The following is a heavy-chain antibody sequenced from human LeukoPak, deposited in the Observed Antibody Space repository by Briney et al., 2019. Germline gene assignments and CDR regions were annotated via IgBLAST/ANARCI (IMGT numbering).Heavy chain of an antibody. CDR2: IYNTWST. V-gene: IGHV4-39*01. J-gene: IGHJ4*02. CDR3: ARNITSVIPAGYFDY. CDR1: GGSIGSGRYY. Sequence: RSSETLSLTCSVSGGSIGSGRYYWAWIRQPPGKGLEWIGSIYNTWSTSYNPSLKSRVTMSVDTSKNQFSRRLSSVTAADTAVYYCARNITSVIPAGYFDYWGQGTLVTVSS. D-gene: IGHD2-2*01.